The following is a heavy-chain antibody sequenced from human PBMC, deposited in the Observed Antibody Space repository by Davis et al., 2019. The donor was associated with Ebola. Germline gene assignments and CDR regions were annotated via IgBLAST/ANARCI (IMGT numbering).Heavy chain of an antibody. Sequence: PGGSLRLSCVGSGFAFSTFAMHWVRQAPGKGLEWVALISYDGNKKFYTDSVKGRFTISSDNSKNTLYLQMNSLRAEDTAVYYCARDLARGGYSPFDCWGQGSLVTVSS. CDR2: ISYDGNKK. V-gene: IGHV3-30-3*01. CDR1: GFAFSTFA. J-gene: IGHJ4*02. D-gene: IGHD5-24*01. CDR3: ARDLARGGYSPFDC.